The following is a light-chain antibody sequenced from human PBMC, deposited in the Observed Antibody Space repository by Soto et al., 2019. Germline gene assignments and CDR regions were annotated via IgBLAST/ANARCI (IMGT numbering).Light chain of an antibody. CDR1: ETIIDY. CDR3: QQSFSAPRT. Sequence: DIQMSQSPSSLSASVGDSVTITCRASETIIDYLTGYQQQPGEAPKLLICSASSLHSGVPSRFRGSGSGTHFTLAISILQPEDVATYFCQQSFSAPRTFGQGTQLQAK. CDR2: SAS. V-gene: IGKV1-39*01. J-gene: IGKJ2*01.